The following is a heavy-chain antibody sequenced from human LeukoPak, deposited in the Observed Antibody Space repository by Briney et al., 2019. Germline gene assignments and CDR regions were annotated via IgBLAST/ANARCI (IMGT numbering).Heavy chain of an antibody. Sequence: ASVKVSYKSSVYTFTRYYILWVQQAPGQGLEWLGIINPSGGSTSYAQKFQGRITMTRDTSTTTVYMDLSSLRSEDTAMYYCARGLPGRVHDNSKRGLFDPWGQGTLVTVSS. J-gene: IGHJ5*02. D-gene: IGHD3-22*01. CDR1: VYTFTRYY. CDR3: ARGLPGRVHDNSKRGLFDP. CDR2: INPSGGST. V-gene: IGHV1-46*01.